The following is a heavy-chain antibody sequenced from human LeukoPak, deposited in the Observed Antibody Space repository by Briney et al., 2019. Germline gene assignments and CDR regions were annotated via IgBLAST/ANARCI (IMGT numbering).Heavy chain of an antibody. V-gene: IGHV3-23*01. CDR2: ISRGGGST. J-gene: IGHJ4*02. CDR1: GFIFSSYA. Sequence: GGSLRLSCAASGFIFSSYAMSWVRQAPGKGLGWVSAISRGGGSTYHADSVKGRFTISRDNSKNTLYLQMTSLRADDTAVYYCAKDPIRDHYDTIPSYYFDSWGQGSQVTVSS. CDR3: AKDPIRDHYDTIPSYYFDS. D-gene: IGHD3-22*01.